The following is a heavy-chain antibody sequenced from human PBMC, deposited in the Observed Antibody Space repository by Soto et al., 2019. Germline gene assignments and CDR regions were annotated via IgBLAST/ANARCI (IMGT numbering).Heavy chain of an antibody. J-gene: IGHJ3*02. D-gene: IGHD1-20*01. CDR3: AAYNTSRHAAFDI. CDR2: MNEDANTK. V-gene: IGHV3-7*01. CDR1: GFTFKTYW. Sequence: GGPLRLSCEMSGFTFKTYWMSWVRQAPGKGLEWLANMNEDANTKYYVDSVKGRFTILGDSAGNSLFLKMASLRAEDTAVYFCAAYNTSRHAAFDIWGRGKMVT.